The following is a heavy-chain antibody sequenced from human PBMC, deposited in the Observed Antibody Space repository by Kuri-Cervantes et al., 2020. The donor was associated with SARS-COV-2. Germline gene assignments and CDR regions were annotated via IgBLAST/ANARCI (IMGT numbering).Heavy chain of an antibody. J-gene: IGHJ4*02. D-gene: IGHD1-1*01. CDR2: INDSGST. Sequence: SQTLSLTCAVYGGSFSGYYWSWIRQPPGKGLEWIGEINDSGSTNYNPSLKSRVTISVDTSKNQFSLRLSSVTAADTAVYYCARCDDLNLAYFDYWGQGTLVTVSS. CDR3: ARCDDLNLAYFDY. CDR1: GGSFSGYY. V-gene: IGHV4-34*01.